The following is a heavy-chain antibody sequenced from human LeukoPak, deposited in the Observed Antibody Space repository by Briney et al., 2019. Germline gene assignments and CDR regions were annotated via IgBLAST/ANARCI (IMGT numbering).Heavy chain of an antibody. J-gene: IGHJ4*02. D-gene: IGHD3-10*01. CDR2: ISGSGGST. CDR1: GFTFSSHA. V-gene: IGHV3-23*01. Sequence: GSLRLSCAASGFTFSSHAMSWVRQAPGKGLEWVSGISGSGGSTYYADSVKGLAISRDNSKNTLYLQMNDLRAEDTAVYFCARDGVWFGEFFDSWGQGTLVTVSS. CDR3: ARDGVWFGEFFDS.